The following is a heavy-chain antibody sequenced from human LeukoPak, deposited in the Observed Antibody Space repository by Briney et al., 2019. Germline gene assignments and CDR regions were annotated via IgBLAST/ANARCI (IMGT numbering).Heavy chain of an antibody. D-gene: IGHD3/OR15-3a*01. Sequence: SETLSLTCTVSGGSISSYYWSWIRQPAGKGLEWIGRIYSSGSTNDNPSLKSRVTMSVDTSQNQFSLRLSSVTAADTSVYYCARDGGFLDAFGFGDIWGQGTMVTVSS. V-gene: IGHV4-4*07. CDR3: ARDGGFLDAFGFGDI. J-gene: IGHJ3*02. CDR2: IYSSGST. CDR1: GGSISSYY.